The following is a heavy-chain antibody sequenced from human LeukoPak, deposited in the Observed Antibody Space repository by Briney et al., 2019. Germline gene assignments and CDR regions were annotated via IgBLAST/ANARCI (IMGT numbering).Heavy chain of an antibody. CDR2: TNPNSGGT. CDR1: GYTFTSNY. CDR3: ARDHSNDFWSGSGPLYYMDV. D-gene: IGHD3-3*01. V-gene: IGHV1-2*02. Sequence: ASVKVSCKAFGYTFTSNYMHWVRQAPGQGLEWMGWTNPNSGGTNYAQKFQGRVTMTRDTSISTAYMELSRLRSDDTAVYYCARDHSNDFWSGSGPLYYMDVWGKGTTVTVSS. J-gene: IGHJ6*03.